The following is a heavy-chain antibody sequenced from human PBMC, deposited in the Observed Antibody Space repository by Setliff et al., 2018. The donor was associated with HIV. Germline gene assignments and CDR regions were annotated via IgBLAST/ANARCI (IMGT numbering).Heavy chain of an antibody. J-gene: IGHJ4*02. CDR3: AKDMNYNNDYPGVLGS. Sequence: GGSLRLSCAASGFTFSSYAMSWVRQAPGKGLEWVSAISGSGGSTYYAESVKGRFTISKDNSKNTLYLQMSSLRAEDTAVYYCAKDMNYNNDYPGVLGSWGRGTLVTVSS. D-gene: IGHD3-16*01. CDR2: ISGSGGST. V-gene: IGHV3-23*01. CDR1: GFTFSSYA.